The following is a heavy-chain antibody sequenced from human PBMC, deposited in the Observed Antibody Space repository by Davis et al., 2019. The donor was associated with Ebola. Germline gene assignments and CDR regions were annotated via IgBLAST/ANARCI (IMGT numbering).Heavy chain of an antibody. V-gene: IGHV5-51*01. D-gene: IGHD5-24*01. CDR2: IFPGDSDT. J-gene: IGHJ4*02. CDR3: ARGTNGYNPGGYFDS. CDR1: GYSFTTYW. Sequence: GESLKISCKASGYSFTTYWIVWARQMPGKGLECMGIIFPGDSDTRYSPSFQGQVTISADKSISTAYLQWSSLKASDTAIYYCARGTNGYNPGGYFDSWGQGTLVTVSS.